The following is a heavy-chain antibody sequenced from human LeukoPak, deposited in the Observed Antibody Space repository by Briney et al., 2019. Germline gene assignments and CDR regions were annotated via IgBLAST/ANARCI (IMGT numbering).Heavy chain of an antibody. CDR1: GFTFSNYA. Sequence: GGSLRLSCAASGFTFSNYAMSWVRQAPGKGLEWVSAISGSGGSSYYADSVKGWFTISRDNSKNTLYLQMNSLRAEDTAVYYCAKEGGYYDFWSGYSDYWGQGTLVTVSS. V-gene: IGHV3-23*01. D-gene: IGHD3-3*01. CDR2: ISGSGGSS. J-gene: IGHJ4*02. CDR3: AKEGGYYDFWSGYSDY.